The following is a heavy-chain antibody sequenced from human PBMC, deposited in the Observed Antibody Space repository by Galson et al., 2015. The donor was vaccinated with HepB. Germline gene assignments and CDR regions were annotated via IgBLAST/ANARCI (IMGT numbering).Heavy chain of an antibody. CDR3: VRDQIGTFAFDI. CDR2: ITNNGGTK. Sequence: SLRLSCAASEFAFGAYTMHWVRQAPGKGVEWVAAITNNGGTKFYADSVRGRVTISRDNSESTVSLQMNNLRVEDTALYYCVRDQIGTFAFDIWGQVTMVTVSS. CDR1: EFAFGAYT. V-gene: IGHV3-30-3*01. J-gene: IGHJ3*02. D-gene: IGHD1-26*01.